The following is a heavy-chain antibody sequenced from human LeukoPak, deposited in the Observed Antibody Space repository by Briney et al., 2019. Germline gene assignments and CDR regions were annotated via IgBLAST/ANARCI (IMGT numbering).Heavy chain of an antibody. J-gene: IGHJ4*02. CDR2: IWYDGSNK. V-gene: IGHV3-33*01. CDR1: GFTFSSYG. D-gene: IGHD6-13*01. CDR3: ARERGSWYGIDFDH. Sequence: PGRSLRLSCAASGFTFSSYGMHWVRQAPGKGLEWVAVIWYDGSNKYYADSVKGRFTISRDNSKNTLYLQMNSLRAEDTAVYYCARERGSWYGIDFDHWGQGTLVTVSS.